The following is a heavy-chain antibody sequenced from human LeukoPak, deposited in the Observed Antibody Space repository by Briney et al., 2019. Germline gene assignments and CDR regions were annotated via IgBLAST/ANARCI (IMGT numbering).Heavy chain of an antibody. CDR3: ASTSLYCSSTSCYRRRGLYGMDV. Sequence: ASVKVSRKASGYTFTGYYMHWVRQAPGQGLEWMGWINPNSGGTNYAQKFQGRVTMTRDTSISTAYMELSRLRSDDTAVYYCASTSLYCSSTSCYRRRGLYGMDVWGQGTTVTVSS. V-gene: IGHV1-2*02. J-gene: IGHJ6*02. CDR2: INPNSGGT. D-gene: IGHD2-2*01. CDR1: GYTFTGYY.